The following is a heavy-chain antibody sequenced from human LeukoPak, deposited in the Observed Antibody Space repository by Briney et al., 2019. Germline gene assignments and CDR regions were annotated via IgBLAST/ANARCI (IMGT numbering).Heavy chain of an antibody. D-gene: IGHD6-19*01. J-gene: IGHJ4*02. V-gene: IGHV3-30*04. CDR2: ISYDGSYK. Sequence: PGRSLRLSCAASGFTFSSYAMHWVRQDPGKGLEWVAIISYDGSYKYYADSVKGRFTISRDNSKNTLYLQMNSLRAVDTAMYYCARREISGWYVDYWGQGTLVTVSS. CDR3: ARREISGWYVDY. CDR1: GFTFSSYA.